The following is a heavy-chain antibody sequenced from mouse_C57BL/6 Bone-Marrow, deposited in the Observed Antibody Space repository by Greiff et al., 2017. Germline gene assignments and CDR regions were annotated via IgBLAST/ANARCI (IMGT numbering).Heavy chain of an antibody. Sequence: QVQLKQSGAELVKPGASVKLSCKASGYTFTEYTIHWVKQRSGQGLEWIGWFYPGSGSKKYNEKFKDKATLTADKSSSTAYMELSRLTAEDSAVYFCARHQGDPAWFAYWGQGTLVTVSA. D-gene: IGHD2-13*01. V-gene: IGHV1-62-2*01. CDR1: GYTFTEYT. J-gene: IGHJ3*01. CDR2: FYPGSGSK. CDR3: ARHQGDPAWFAY.